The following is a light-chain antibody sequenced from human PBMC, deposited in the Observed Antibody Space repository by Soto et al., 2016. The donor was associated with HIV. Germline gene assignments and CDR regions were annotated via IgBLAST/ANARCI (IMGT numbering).Light chain of an antibody. CDR3: QSADSSGTYV. CDR1: ALPNQY. CDR2: KDS. J-gene: IGLJ1*01. Sequence: SYELTQPPSVSVSPGQTARITCSGDALPNQYAYWYQQKPGQAPVLVIYKDSERPSGIPERFSGSSSGTIVTLTISGVQAEDEAEYYCQSADSSGTYVFGTGTKVTVL. V-gene: IGLV3-25*03.